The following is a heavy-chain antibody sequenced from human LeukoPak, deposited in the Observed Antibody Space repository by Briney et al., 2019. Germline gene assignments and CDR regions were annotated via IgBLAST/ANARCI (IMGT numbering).Heavy chain of an antibody. CDR3: ARVTSGCLD. D-gene: IGHD6-19*01. CDR1: GFTFRSYS. J-gene: IGHJ4*02. CDR2: ISNSRSYI. Sequence: GGSLTLSCAASGFTFRSYSMNWVRQAPGKGLEWASSISNSRSYIYYADSVKGRFTISRDNAKNSVYLQMTSLRAEDTAVYYCARVTSGCLDWGQGTLVTVSS. V-gene: IGHV3-21*01.